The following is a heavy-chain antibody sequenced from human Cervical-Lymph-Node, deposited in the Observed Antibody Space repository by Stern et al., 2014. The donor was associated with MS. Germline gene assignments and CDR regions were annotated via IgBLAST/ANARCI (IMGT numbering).Heavy chain of an antibody. CDR1: GYIFTDYY. CDR3: ATTRDAFDI. V-gene: IGHV1-2*06. Sequence: QVQLMQSGAEVKKPGASVKVSCKASGYIFTDYYIHWVRQAPGQGLEWMGRINPNSGGTNYAQKFQGRVIMTRDTSITTAYMELSRLRSDDTAVYYCATTRDAFDIWGQGTMVTVSS. J-gene: IGHJ3*02. D-gene: IGHD1-1*01. CDR2: INPNSGGT.